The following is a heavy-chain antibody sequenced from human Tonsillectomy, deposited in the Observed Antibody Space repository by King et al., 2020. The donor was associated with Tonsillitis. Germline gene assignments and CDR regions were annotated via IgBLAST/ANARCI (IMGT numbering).Heavy chain of an antibody. D-gene: IGHD4/OR15-4a*01. CDR1: GFTFSSYD. CDR3: ARDRDDYIFDY. V-gene: IGHV3-33*05. J-gene: IGHJ4*02. CDR2: ITYDGSNK. Sequence: VQLVESWGGVVQPGRSLRLSCAASGFTFSSYDMYWVRQVPGKGLEWVAVITYDGSNKYYADSVKGRFTISRDNSKNTLYLQMNSLRAEDTAVYYCARDRDDYIFDYWGQGTLVTVSS.